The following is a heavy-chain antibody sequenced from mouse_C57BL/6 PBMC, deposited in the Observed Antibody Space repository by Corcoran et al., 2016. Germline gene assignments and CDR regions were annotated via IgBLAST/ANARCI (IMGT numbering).Heavy chain of an antibody. J-gene: IGHJ3*01. CDR1: GFSLSTSGMG. Sequence: QVTLKESGPGILQSSQTLSLTCSFSGFSLSTSGMGVSWIRQPSGKGLEWLAHIYWDDDKRYNPSLKSRLTISKDTSRNQVFLKITSVDTADTATYYCARSQAYYSNYAAWFAYWGQGTLVTVSA. CDR2: IYWDDDK. V-gene: IGHV8-12*01. CDR3: ARSQAYYSNYAAWFAY. D-gene: IGHD2-5*01.